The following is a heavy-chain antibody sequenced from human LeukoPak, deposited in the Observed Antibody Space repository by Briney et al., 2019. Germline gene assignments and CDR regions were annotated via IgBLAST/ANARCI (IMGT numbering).Heavy chain of an antibody. J-gene: IGHJ4*02. V-gene: IGHV4-39*01. CDR2: IYYSGNT. CDR1: GGSISSATYY. Sequence: SETLSLACTVSGGSISSATYYWGWIRQPPGMGLQWIGCIYYSGNTYYNPSLESRVTISVDTSKNQFSLRLASVTAADTAMYYCATAYDYDGRRSFDYWGQGTLVTVSS. D-gene: IGHD3-22*01. CDR3: ATAYDYDGRRSFDY.